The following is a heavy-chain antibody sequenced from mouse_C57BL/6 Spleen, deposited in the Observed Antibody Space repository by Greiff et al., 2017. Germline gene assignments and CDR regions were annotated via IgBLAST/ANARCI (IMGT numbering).Heavy chain of an antibody. D-gene: IGHD1-1*01. CDR3: TTGGSSYGY. CDR2: IDPANGAT. J-gene: IGHJ2*01. CDR1: GFNIQDDY. V-gene: IGHV14-4*01. Sequence: VQLQQSGAELVRPGASVKLSCTASGFNIQDDYMHWVKQRPEQGLEWIGWIDPANGATEYASKFQGKATITADPSSNTAYLQRSSLASEDTSFYYSTTGGSSYGYWGQGTTLTVSS.